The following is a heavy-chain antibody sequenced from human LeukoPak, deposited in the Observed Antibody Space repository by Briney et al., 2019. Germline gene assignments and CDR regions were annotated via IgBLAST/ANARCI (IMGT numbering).Heavy chain of an antibody. Sequence: PSETLSLTCAVYGGSFSGYYWSWIRQPPGKGLEWIGEINHSGSTNYNPSLKSRVTISVDTSKNQFSLKLSSVTAADTAVYYCARDRDYLDVWGQGTTVTVSS. V-gene: IGHV4-34*01. J-gene: IGHJ6*02. D-gene: IGHD2-21*01. CDR1: GGSFSGYY. CDR2: INHSGST. CDR3: ARDRDYLDV.